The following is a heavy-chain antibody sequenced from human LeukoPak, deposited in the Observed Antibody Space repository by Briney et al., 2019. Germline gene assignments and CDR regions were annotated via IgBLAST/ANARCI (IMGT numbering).Heavy chain of an antibody. J-gene: IGHJ4*02. CDR3: ASHYGSGSFYSPFDY. V-gene: IGHV4-59*01. D-gene: IGHD3-10*01. CDR1: GGSISSYY. Sequence: SETLSLTCTVSGGSISSYYWSWIRQPPGKGLEWIGYIYYSGSTNYNPSLKSRVTISLDTSKNQFSLKLNSVTAADTAVYYCASHYGSGSFYSPFDYWGQGTLVTVSS. CDR2: IYYSGST.